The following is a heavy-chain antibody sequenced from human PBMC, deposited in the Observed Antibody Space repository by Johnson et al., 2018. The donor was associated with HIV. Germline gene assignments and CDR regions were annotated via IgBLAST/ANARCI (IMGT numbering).Heavy chain of an antibody. CDR3: AKCTEWFLVHDAFDI. Sequence: VQLVESGGGVVQPGRSLRLSCAASGFTFSSYAMHWVRQAPGKGLEWVPGISWHSGSIGYADSVKGRFTISRDNAKNSLYLQMNSLRAEDTAVYYCAKCTEWFLVHDAFDIWGQGTMVTVSS. CDR2: ISWHSGSI. D-gene: IGHD3-3*01. V-gene: IGHV3-9*01. J-gene: IGHJ3*02. CDR1: GFTFSSYA.